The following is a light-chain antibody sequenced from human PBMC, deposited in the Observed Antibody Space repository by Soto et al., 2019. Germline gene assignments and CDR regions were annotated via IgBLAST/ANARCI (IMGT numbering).Light chain of an antibody. CDR1: SSDVGGYNY. J-gene: IGLJ2*01. CDR2: EVS. CDR3: SSYTSSSTLVV. V-gene: IGLV2-14*01. Sequence: QSVRTQPASVSGSPGQSITISCTGTSSDVGGYNYVSWYQQHPGKAPKLMIFEVSNRPSGISVRFSGSRSGNTASLTISGLQAEDEADYYCSSYTSSSTLVVFGGGTKLTVL.